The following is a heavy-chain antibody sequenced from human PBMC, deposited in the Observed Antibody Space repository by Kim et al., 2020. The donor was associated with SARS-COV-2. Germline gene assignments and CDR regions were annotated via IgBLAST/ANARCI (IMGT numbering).Heavy chain of an antibody. CDR3: ARHAGTYYDILTGYSYYYGMDV. CDR2: IDPSDSYT. CDR1: GYSFTSYW. D-gene: IGHD3-9*01. J-gene: IGHJ6*02. Sequence: GESLKISCKGSGYSFTSYWISWVRQMPGKGLEWMGRIDPSDSYTNYSPSFQGHVTISADKSISTAYLQWSSLKASDTAMYYCARHAGTYYDILTGYSYYYGMDVWGQGTTVTVSS. V-gene: IGHV5-10-1*01.